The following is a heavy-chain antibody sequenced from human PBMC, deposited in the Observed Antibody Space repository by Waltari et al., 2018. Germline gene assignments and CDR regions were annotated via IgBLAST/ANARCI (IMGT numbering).Heavy chain of an antibody. CDR1: GGTFSSYA. CDR2: IIPIFGTA. CDR3: ARTYNWGYYDSSGYYRGEVFDY. V-gene: IGHV1-69*15. J-gene: IGHJ4*02. Sequence: QVQLVQSGAEVKKTGSSVKVSCKASGGTFSSYAISWVRRAPGQGLEWMGRIIPIFGTANYAQKFQGRVTITADESTSTAYMELSSLRSEDTAVYYCARTYNWGYYDSSGYYRGEVFDYWGQGTLVTVSS. D-gene: IGHD3-22*01.